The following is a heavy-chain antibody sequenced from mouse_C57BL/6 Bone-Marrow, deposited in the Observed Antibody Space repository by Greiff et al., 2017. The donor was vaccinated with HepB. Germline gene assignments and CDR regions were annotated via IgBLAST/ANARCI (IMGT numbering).Heavy chain of an antibody. J-gene: IGHJ4*01. Sequence: QVQLKESGPGLVAPSQSLSITCTVSGFSLTSYGVHWVRQPPGKGLEWLVVIWSDGSTTYNSALKSRLSISKDNSKSQVFLKMNSLQTDDTAMYYCARHEGITTVVAPVAMDYWGQGTSVTVSS. CDR1: GFSLTSYG. CDR3: ARHEGITTVVAPVAMDY. CDR2: IWSDGST. V-gene: IGHV2-6-1*01. D-gene: IGHD1-1*01.